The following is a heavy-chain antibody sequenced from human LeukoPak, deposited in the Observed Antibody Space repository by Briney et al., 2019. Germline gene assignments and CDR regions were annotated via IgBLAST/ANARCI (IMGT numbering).Heavy chain of an antibody. CDR2: ITGGGDTT. Sequence: GGSLRLSCAASGFTFSSYAMSWVRQAPGKGLEWVSTITGGGDTTYYADSVKGRFTISRDNSKNTLYLQMNSLRAEDTTVYFCAKPAMAVAGNYFDYWGQGTLVTVSS. CDR1: GFTFSSYA. V-gene: IGHV3-23*01. CDR3: AKPAMAVAGNYFDY. J-gene: IGHJ4*02. D-gene: IGHD6-19*01.